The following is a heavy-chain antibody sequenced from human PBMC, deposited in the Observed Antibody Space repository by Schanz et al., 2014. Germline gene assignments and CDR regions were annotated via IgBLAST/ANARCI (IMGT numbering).Heavy chain of an antibody. J-gene: IGHJ3*02. CDR1: GGSLSGYY. CDR3: ARDGIVGDNGAFDI. CDR2: INHSGST. D-gene: IGHD1-26*01. V-gene: IGHV4-34*01. Sequence: QVQLQQWGAGLLKPSETLTLTCAVYGGSLSGYYWNWIRQPPGKGLEWFGEINHSGSTNYNPSLMSRVTISVDASKNQFSLKLSSMTAADTAIYYCARDGIVGDNGAFDIWGQGTMVTVSS.